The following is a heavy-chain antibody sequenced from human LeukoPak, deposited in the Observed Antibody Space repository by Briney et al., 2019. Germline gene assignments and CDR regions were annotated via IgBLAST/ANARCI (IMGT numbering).Heavy chain of an antibody. CDR3: ARSTVDTAMVLGY. V-gene: IGHV4-4*07. J-gene: IGHJ4*02. CDR1: GGSISSYY. D-gene: IGHD5-18*01. CDR2: IYTSGST. Sequence: SETLSLTCTVSGGSISSYYWSWIRQPAGKGLEWIGRIYTSGSTNYNPSLKSRVTISIDTSKNQLFLKLSSVTAADTAVYYCARSTVDTAMVLGYWGQGTLITVSS.